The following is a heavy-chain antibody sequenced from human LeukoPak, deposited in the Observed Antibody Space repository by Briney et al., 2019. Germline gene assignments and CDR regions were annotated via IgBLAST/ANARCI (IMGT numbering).Heavy chain of an antibody. V-gene: IGHV4-39*01. J-gene: IGHJ4*02. CDR2: IYYSGST. D-gene: IGHD1-26*01. CDR1: GGSISSSSYY. CDR3: ASQLVGAYCFDY. Sequence: SETLSLTCTVSGGSISSSSYYWGWIRQPPGKGLEWIGSIYYSGSTYYNPSLKSRVTISVDTSKNQFSLKLSSVTAADTAVYYCASQLVGAYCFDYWGQGTLVTVSS.